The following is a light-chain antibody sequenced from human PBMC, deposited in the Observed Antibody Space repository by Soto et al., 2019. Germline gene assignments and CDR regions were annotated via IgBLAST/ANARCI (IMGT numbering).Light chain of an antibody. CDR1: QSISSE. Sequence: EIVMTQSPATLSVSPGESATLSCRASQSISSELAWYQQKPGQPPRLLIYGASTRATGVPDRFTGSGSGSVFTLTISGLQSEDVAVYYCQQGHDWPLTFGQGTRLEI. J-gene: IGKJ2*01. V-gene: IGKV3-15*01. CDR3: QQGHDWPLT. CDR2: GAS.